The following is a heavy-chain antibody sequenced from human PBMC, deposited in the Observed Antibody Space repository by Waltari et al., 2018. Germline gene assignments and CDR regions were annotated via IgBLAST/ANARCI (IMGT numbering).Heavy chain of an antibody. Sequence: EVQLVESGGGLVQPGGSLRLSCAASGFTFSSYEMNWVRQATGKGLEWVSYISSSGSTIYYADSVKGRFTISRDNAKNSLYLQMNSLRAEDTAVYYCARDGKIRFLESVGAFDIWGQGTMVTVSS. D-gene: IGHD3-3*01. V-gene: IGHV3-48*03. CDR1: GFTFSSYE. CDR2: ISSSGSTI. J-gene: IGHJ3*02. CDR3: ARDGKIRFLESVGAFDI.